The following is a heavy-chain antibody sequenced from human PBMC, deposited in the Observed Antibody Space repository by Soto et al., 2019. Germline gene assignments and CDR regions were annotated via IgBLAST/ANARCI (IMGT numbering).Heavy chain of an antibody. Sequence: DVQLLESGGGLVQPGGSLKLSCVASGFSFNKYAMIWVRQAPGKGQEWVSGITGSESSIQYTASVKGRFTISRDNSKNTVYLQMDYLRAEDTAMYYCAKDDVSGDGLWLVSAWGQGTPVTVS. CDR3: AKDDVSGDGLWLVSA. J-gene: IGHJ5*02. CDR2: ITGSESSI. CDR1: GFSFNKYA. V-gene: IGHV3-23*01. D-gene: IGHD2-21*02.